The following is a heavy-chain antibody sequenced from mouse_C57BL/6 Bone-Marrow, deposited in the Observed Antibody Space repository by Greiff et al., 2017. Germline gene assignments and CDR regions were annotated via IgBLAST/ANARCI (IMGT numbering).Heavy chain of an antibody. Sequence: DVMLVESGGGLVQPGGSLKLSCAASGFTFSDYYMYWVRQTPEKRLEWVAYISNGGGSTYYPDTVKGRFTISRDNAKNTLYLQMSRLKSEDTAMYYCARQPYYYGSSWYAMDYWGQGTSVTVSS. CDR2: ISNGGGST. CDR1: GFTFSDYY. D-gene: IGHD1-1*01. CDR3: ARQPYYYGSSWYAMDY. V-gene: IGHV5-12*01. J-gene: IGHJ4*01.